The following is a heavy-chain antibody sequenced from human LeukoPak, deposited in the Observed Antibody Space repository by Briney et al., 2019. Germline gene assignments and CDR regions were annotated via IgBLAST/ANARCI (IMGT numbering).Heavy chain of an antibody. V-gene: IGHV4-61*01. CDR3: ARGVFRYPEYYFDF. CDR1: GGSVSIGSYY. J-gene: IGHJ4*02. Sequence: PSETLSLTCTVSGGSVSIGSYYWSWIRQPPGKGLGWFGYVHYSGSTNYNPSLKSRVTILVDRSKNQFSLKLSSVTAADTAVYYCARGVFRYPEYYFDFWGQGTLVTVSS. D-gene: IGHD1-14*01. CDR2: VHYSGST.